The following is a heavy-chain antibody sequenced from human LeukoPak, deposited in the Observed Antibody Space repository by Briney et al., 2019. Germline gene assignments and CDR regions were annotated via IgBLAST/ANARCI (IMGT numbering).Heavy chain of an antibody. D-gene: IGHD3-22*01. Sequence: GGSLRLSCPASGFTFSNFAMSWVRQPPGKGLGWVSVIGGSGGGTYYADSVKGRFTVSRDNSRNTLYVQMNSLRAEDTAVYYCAKGLGDSIGYYGRPIDYWGQGTLVTVSS. CDR1: GFTFSNFA. J-gene: IGHJ4*02. CDR3: AKGLGDSIGYYGRPIDY. V-gene: IGHV3-23*01. CDR2: IGGSGGGT.